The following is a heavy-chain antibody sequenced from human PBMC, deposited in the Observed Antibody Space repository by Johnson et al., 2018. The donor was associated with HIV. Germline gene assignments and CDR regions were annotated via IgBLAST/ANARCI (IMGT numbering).Heavy chain of an antibody. J-gene: IGHJ3*02. CDR3: AREGRDGYNYDAFDI. Sequence: EVQLVESGGGLVQPGGSLRLSCAASGFTFSSYWMSWVRQAPGKGLEWVANIKQDGSEKYYVDSVKGRFTISRDNAKNSLYLQMNRLRAEDTAVYYCAREGRDGYNYDAFDIWGQGTMVTVSS. CDR1: GFTFSSYW. D-gene: IGHD5-24*01. V-gene: IGHV3-7*01. CDR2: IKQDGSEK.